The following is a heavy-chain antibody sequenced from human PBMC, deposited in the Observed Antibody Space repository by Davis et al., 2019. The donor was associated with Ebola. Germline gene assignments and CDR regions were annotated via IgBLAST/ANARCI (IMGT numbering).Heavy chain of an antibody. D-gene: IGHD3-22*01. CDR2: INPNSGGT. CDR3: ARDQDYYDSSGYSDAFDI. Sequence: AASVKVSCKASGYTFTGYYMHWVRQAPGQGLEWMGRINPNSGGTNYAQKFQGRVTMTRDTSISTAYMELSRLRSDDTAVYYCARDQDYYDSSGYSDAFDIWGQGTMVTVSS. CDR1: GYTFTGYY. V-gene: IGHV1-2*06. J-gene: IGHJ3*02.